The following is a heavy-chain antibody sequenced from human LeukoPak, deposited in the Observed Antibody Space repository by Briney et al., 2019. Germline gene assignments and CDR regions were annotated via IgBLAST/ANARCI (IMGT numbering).Heavy chain of an antibody. V-gene: IGHV3-53*01. Sequence: GGSLRLSCAASGFTVSSNYMSWVRRAPGKGLEWVSVLYSGGRTYYADSVKGRFTISRDSSKNTLYLQMNSLRGEDTAVYYCARDLDWSWYFDLWGRGTLVTVSS. D-gene: IGHD3/OR15-3a*01. CDR2: LYSGGRT. CDR1: GFTVSSNY. CDR3: ARDLDWSWYFDL. J-gene: IGHJ2*01.